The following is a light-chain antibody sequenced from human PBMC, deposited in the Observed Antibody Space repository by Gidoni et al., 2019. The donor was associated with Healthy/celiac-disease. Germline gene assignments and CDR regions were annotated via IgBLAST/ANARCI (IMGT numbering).Light chain of an antibody. CDR2: KDS. Sequence: SYELTQPPSVSVSPGQTARITCSGDALPKQYAYWYQQKPGQAPVLVIYKDSERPSGIPERFSGSISGTTVTLTISGVRAEDEADYYCQSADSSGTYVVFGGGTKLTVL. V-gene: IGLV3-25*03. CDR1: ALPKQY. CDR3: QSADSSGTYVV. J-gene: IGLJ2*01.